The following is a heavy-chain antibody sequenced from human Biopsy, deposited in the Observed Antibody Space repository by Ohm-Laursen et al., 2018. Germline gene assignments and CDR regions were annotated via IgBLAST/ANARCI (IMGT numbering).Heavy chain of an antibody. Sequence: GASVKVSCNASGGTSNSCIFAWVRQAPGQRPEWMGDVMPFFGTAQYAPKLQGRVSMTADKTTNTAYMELTSLTSEDTAVYFCARHYYDSSGYNWFDPWGQGTQVTVSS. CDR1: GGTSNSCI. J-gene: IGHJ5*02. V-gene: IGHV1-69*06. CDR2: VMPFFGTA. CDR3: ARHYYDSSGYNWFDP. D-gene: IGHD3-22*01.